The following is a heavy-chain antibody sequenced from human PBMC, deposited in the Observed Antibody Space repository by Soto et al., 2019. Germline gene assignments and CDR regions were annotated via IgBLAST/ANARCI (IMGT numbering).Heavy chain of an antibody. CDR3: ARHREGTMRVVED. V-gene: IGHV4-39*01. Sequence: SETLSLTCSVSGDSISRSSYYWGWIRQPPGKVLEWVGSLYYSGTTYQNPSLKSRITIXXXXSXNXFXLXXXSVTAADTAIYYCARHREGTMRVVEDWGQGTLVT. CDR1: GDSISRSSYY. J-gene: IGHJ4*02. D-gene: IGHD3-22*01. CDR2: LYYSGTT.